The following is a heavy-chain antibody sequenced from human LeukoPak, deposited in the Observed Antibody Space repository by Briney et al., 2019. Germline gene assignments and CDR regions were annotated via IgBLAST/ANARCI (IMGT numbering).Heavy chain of an antibody. CDR1: GGSINSSNYY. J-gene: IGHJ6*03. Sequence: SETLSFTCTVSGGSINSSNYYWSWIRQPPGKGLECIGTMDYTGSAYYNPSLKSRVTISVDTSKNQFSLKLSSVTAADTAVYYCASGVANYYYYYYMDVWGKGTTVTISS. V-gene: IGHV4-39*01. CDR2: MDYTGSA. CDR3: ASGVANYYYYYYMDV.